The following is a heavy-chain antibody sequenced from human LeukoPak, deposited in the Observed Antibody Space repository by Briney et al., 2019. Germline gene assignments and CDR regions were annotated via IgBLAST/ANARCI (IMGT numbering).Heavy chain of an antibody. D-gene: IGHD4-23*01. J-gene: IGHJ3*02. CDR3: AAGKTVVTPPGLDAFDI. CDR1: GFTFKSYV. CDR2: ISGSGGSS. Sequence: GGSLRLSCAASGFTFKSYVMSWVRQAPGKGLEWVSGISGSGGSSYYADSVKGRFTISRDNSKNTLYLQMNSLRAEDTAVYYCAAGKTVVTPPGLDAFDIWGQGTMVTVSS. V-gene: IGHV3-23*01.